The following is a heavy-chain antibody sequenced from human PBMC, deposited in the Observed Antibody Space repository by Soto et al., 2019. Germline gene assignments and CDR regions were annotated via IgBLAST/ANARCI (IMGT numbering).Heavy chain of an antibody. Sequence: QVQLQESGPGLVKPSETLSLTCTVSGGSISSYYWSWIRQPPGKGLEWIGYIYYSGSTNYNPSLKSRVTISVDTSKNQFSLKLSSVTAADTAVYYCARVGRAFGIAAAVDYWGQGTLVTVSS. D-gene: IGHD6-13*01. J-gene: IGHJ4*02. CDR1: GGSISSYY. V-gene: IGHV4-59*01. CDR3: ARVGRAFGIAAAVDY. CDR2: IYYSGST.